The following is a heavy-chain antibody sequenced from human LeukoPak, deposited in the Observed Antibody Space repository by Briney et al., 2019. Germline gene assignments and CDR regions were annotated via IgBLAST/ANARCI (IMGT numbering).Heavy chain of an antibody. J-gene: IGHJ4*02. D-gene: IGHD2-2*01. Sequence: HPGGSLRLSCAASGFAVSTNYMSWVRQAPGKGLEWVSVTFSGDNTYYSDSVKGRFTIPRDNSKNMLNLQMNSLRAEDTAVYYCARDHGRGYCSSTSCYPGVDYWGQGTLVTVSS. CDR1: GFAVSTNY. CDR3: ARDHGRGYCSSTSCYPGVDY. V-gene: IGHV3-53*01. CDR2: TFSGDNT.